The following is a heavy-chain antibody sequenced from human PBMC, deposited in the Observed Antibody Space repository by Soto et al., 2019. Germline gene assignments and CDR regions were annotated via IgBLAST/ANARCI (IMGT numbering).Heavy chain of an antibody. J-gene: IGHJ4*02. CDR3: AREGSSAIQYYFDY. CDR1: GYTFTSNG. V-gene: IGHV1-18*04. Sequence: VPLVQSGAAVKKPGASVKVSCTASGYTFTSNGISWVRQAPGQGLEWMGWISAYNGNTNYAQKLQGIVTMTTDTSTSTAYMELRGLRSDDTAVYYCAREGSSAIQYYFDYWGQGTLVTVSS. D-gene: IGHD6-6*01. CDR2: ISAYNGNT.